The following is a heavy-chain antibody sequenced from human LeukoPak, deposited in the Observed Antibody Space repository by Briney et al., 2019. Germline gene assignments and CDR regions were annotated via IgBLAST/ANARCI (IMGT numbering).Heavy chain of an antibody. CDR3: SRESATGWNYYYYMDV. Sequence: PGGSLRLSCAASGFTFSSYGMNWVRQAPGKGLEWVAWIGSSGRDKKYADSVKGRFTIARDNAKNTLYMKINSLTAGATAVYYCSRESATGWNYYYYMDVGGKGPTATVS. CDR2: IGSSGRDK. D-gene: IGHD3-10*01. V-gene: IGHV3-21*01. CDR1: GFTFSSYG. J-gene: IGHJ6*03.